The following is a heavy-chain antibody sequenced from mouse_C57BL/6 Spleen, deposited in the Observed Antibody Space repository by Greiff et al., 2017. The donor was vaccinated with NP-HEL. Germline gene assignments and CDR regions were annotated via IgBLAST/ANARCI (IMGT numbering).Heavy chain of an antibody. Sequence: DVKLVESGGGLVKPGGSLKLSCAASGFTFSDYGMHWVRQAPEKGLEWVAYISSGSSTIYYADTVKGRFTISRDNAKNTLFLQMTSLRSEDTAMYYCARRYGSTYFDYWGQGTTLTVSS. CDR2: ISSGSSTI. J-gene: IGHJ2*01. V-gene: IGHV5-17*01. CDR3: ARRYGSTYFDY. CDR1: GFTFSDYG. D-gene: IGHD1-1*01.